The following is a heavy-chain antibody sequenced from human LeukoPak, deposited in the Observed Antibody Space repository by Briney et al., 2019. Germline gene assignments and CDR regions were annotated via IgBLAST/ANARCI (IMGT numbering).Heavy chain of an antibody. CDR3: ARKTPGYAFDI. CDR1: GYTFSTYD. CDR2: INAGNGNT. Sequence: ASVKVSCKASGYTFSTYDVIWVRQAPGQRLEWMGWINAGNGNTKYSQKFQGRVTITRDTSASTAYVELSSLRSEDTAVYYCARKTPGYAFDIWGQGTMVTVSS. V-gene: IGHV1-3*01. J-gene: IGHJ3*02.